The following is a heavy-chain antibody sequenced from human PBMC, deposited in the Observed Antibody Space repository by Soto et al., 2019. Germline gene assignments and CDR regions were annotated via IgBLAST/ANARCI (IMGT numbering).Heavy chain of an antibody. D-gene: IGHD2-15*01. CDR1: GGSISSYY. J-gene: IGHJ5*02. V-gene: IGHV4-59*01. CDR3: AQVAPSECFDP. CDR2: IYYSGST. Sequence: SETLSLTCTVSGGSISSYYWSWIRQPPGKGLEWIGYIYYSGSTNYNPSLKSRVTISVDTSKNQFSLKLSSVTAADTAVYYCAQVAPSECFDPRGQGTLVTVSS.